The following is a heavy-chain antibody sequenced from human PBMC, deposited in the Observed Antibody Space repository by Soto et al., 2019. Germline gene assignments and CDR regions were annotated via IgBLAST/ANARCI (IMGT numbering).Heavy chain of an antibody. CDR3: ARPGREPYDSSGYYSYFDY. CDR1: WYSFSNHL. CDR2: IYPGDSIT. D-gene: IGHD3-22*01. J-gene: IGHJ4*02. Sequence: GGFLKSSCKGSWYSFSNHLVSWVHQMPGERPGGEGIIYPGDSITKYDSKIKYSPSFQGQVTISVDKSISTAYLQWSSLQASDTAMYFCARPGREPYDSSGYYSYFDYWGQGTPVTVSS. V-gene: IGHV5-51*07.